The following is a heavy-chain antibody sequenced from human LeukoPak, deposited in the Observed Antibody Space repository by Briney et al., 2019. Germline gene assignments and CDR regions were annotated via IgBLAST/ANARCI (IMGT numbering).Heavy chain of an antibody. CDR2: ISDNGGGT. CDR3: AKSMSTISRGFFDY. CDR1: GFTFSSYA. V-gene: IGHV3-23*01. D-gene: IGHD5-24*01. J-gene: IGHJ4*02. Sequence: GGSLRLSCAASGFTFSSYAMSWVRQAPGKGLEWVSAISDNGGGTYYADSVKGRFTISRDNSKNTLYLQVNSLRAEDTAIYYCAKSMSTISRGFFDYWGQGTLVTVSS.